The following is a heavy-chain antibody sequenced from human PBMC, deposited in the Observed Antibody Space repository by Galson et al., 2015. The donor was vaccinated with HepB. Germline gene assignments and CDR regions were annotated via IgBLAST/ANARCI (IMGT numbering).Heavy chain of an antibody. J-gene: IGHJ4*02. Sequence: SLRLSCAASGFTVSSNYMSWVRQAPGKGLECVSVIYSGGSTYYADSVKGRFTISRDNSKNTLYLQMNGLRAEDTAVYYCWGGAYVEDYWGQGTLDTVSS. D-gene: IGHD5-12*01. CDR2: IYSGGST. CDR3: WGGAYVEDY. V-gene: IGHV3-53*01. CDR1: GFTVSSNY.